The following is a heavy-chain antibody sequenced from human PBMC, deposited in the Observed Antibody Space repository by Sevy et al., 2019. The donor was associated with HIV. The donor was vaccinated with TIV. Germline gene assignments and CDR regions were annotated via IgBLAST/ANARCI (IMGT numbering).Heavy chain of an antibody. Sequence: GGSLRLSCAASGFTLSDYYMSWIRQAPGKGLQWIAYIDGNGDTIDYADSLKGRVTISRDNAKNSVYLQMNTLRAEDTAVYYCAREGTLITMILWGQGTLVTVSS. D-gene: IGHD3-22*01. V-gene: IGHV3-11*01. CDR2: IDGNGDTI. CDR3: AREGTLITMIL. J-gene: IGHJ4*02. CDR1: GFTLSDYY.